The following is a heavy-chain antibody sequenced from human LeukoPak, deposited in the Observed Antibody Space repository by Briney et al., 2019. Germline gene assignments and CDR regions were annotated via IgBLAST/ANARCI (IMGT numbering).Heavy chain of an antibody. D-gene: IGHD5-12*01. J-gene: IGHJ3*02. V-gene: IGHV4-30-4*01. CDR3: ARDLSPGYSGYDPEDAFDI. CDR2: IYYSGST. Sequence: SQTLSLTCTVSGGSISSGYYYWSWIRQPPGKGLEMIGYIYYSGSTYYNPSLKSRVTISVDTSKNQFSLKLSSVTAADTAVYYCARDLSPGYSGYDPEDAFDIWGQGKMVTVSS. CDR1: GGSISSGYYY.